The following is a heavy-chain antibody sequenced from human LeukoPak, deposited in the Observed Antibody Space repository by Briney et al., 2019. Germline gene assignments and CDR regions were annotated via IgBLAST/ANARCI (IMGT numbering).Heavy chain of an antibody. Sequence: GGSLRLSCAASGFTFSDYYMSWIRQAPGKGLEWVSYISSSGSTIYYADSVKGRFTISRDNAKNSLYLQMNSLRDEDTAVYYCAREYSSSWYAQKYNWFDPWGQGTLVTVSS. CDR1: GFTFSDYY. D-gene: IGHD6-13*01. CDR2: ISSSGSTI. J-gene: IGHJ5*02. V-gene: IGHV3-11*04. CDR3: AREYSSSWYAQKYNWFDP.